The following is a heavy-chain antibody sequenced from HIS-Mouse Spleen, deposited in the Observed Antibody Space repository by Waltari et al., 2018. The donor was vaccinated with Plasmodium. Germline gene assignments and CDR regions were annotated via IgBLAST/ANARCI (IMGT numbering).Heavy chain of an antibody. V-gene: IGHV3-7*01. Sequence: EVQLVESGGGLVQPGGSLRLSCAASGFTFSSYWMSWVRQAPGKVLEWVDNIKQGGSEKYYVDSVKGRFTISRDNAKNSLYLQMNSLRAEDTAVYYCASSWYWYFDLWGRGTLVTVSS. D-gene: IGHD6-13*01. J-gene: IGHJ2*01. CDR3: ASSWYWYFDL. CDR1: GFTFSSYW. CDR2: IKQGGSEK.